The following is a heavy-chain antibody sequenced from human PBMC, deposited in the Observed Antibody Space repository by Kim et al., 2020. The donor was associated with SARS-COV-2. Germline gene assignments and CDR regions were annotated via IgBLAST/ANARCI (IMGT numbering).Heavy chain of an antibody. J-gene: IGHJ4*02. CDR1: GGSISSSSYY. CDR3: ARDPGGGTGVGIYYFDY. D-gene: IGHD2-15*01. Sequence: SETLSLTCTVSGGSISSSSYYWGWIRQPPGKGLEWIGSIYYSGSTYYNPSLKSRVTISVDTSKNQFSLKLSSVTAADTAVYYCARDPGGGTGVGIYYFDYWGQGTLVTVSS. CDR2: IYYSGST. V-gene: IGHV4-39*02.